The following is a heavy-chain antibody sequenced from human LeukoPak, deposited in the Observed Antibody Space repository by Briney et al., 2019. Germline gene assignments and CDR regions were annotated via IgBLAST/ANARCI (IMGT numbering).Heavy chain of an antibody. Sequence: ASVKVSCKASGYTFTGYYMHWVRQAPGQGLEWMGWINPNSGGTNYAQKFQGRVTTTRDTSISTAYMELSRLRSDDTAVYYCARDRGSGSWGMDVWGQGTTVTVSS. CDR1: GYTFTGYY. CDR2: INPNSGGT. J-gene: IGHJ6*02. D-gene: IGHD3-10*01. V-gene: IGHV1-2*02. CDR3: ARDRGSGSWGMDV.